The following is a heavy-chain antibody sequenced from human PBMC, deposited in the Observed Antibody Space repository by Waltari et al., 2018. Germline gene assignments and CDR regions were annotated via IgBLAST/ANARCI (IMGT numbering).Heavy chain of an antibody. Sequence: QVQLQESGPGLVKPSQTLSLTCTVSGGSTSTDDYCWNWIRQPPGKGLEWIGYIFYSGSTYYNPSLKSRVTISVDTSKTQFSLKLSSVTAADTAVYYCARDSVVAGGGFDYWGQGTLVTVSS. CDR2: IFYSGST. D-gene: IGHD2-15*01. V-gene: IGHV4-30-4*08. J-gene: IGHJ4*02. CDR1: GGSTSTDDYC. CDR3: ARDSVVAGGGFDY.